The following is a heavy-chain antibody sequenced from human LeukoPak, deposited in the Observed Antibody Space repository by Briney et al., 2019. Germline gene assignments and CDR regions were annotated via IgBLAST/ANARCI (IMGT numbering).Heavy chain of an antibody. Sequence: GRSLRLSCAASGFTFSSYGMHWVRQAPGKGLEWVAVIWYDGSNKYYADSVKGRFTISRDNSKNTLYLQMNSLRAEDTAVYYCARDPFEGAAAGLFDYWGQGALVTVSS. CDR1: GFTFSSYG. V-gene: IGHV3-33*01. J-gene: IGHJ4*02. CDR3: ARDPFEGAAAGLFDY. CDR2: IWYDGSNK. D-gene: IGHD6-13*01.